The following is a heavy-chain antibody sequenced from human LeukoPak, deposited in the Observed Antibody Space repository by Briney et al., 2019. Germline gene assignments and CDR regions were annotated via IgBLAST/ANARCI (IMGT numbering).Heavy chain of an antibody. D-gene: IGHD2-15*01. J-gene: IGHJ6*02. V-gene: IGHV3-13*01. CDR1: GFTFSTYD. CDR3: AREIRETVVTRHYYYGIDV. Sequence: GGSLRLSCAASGFTFSTYDMHWVRQVTGKGLEWVSATGTGDDTYYLGSVKGRFTISRENAKNVLYLQMSSLRAEDTAVYYCAREIRETVVTRHYYYGIDVWGQGTTVTVSS. CDR2: TGTGDDT.